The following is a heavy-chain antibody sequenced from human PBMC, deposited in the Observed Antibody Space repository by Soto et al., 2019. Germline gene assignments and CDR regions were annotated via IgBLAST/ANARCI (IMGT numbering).Heavy chain of an antibody. D-gene: IGHD7-27*01. CDR1: GFTFSSYA. J-gene: IGHJ3*02. CDR3: ARVQMEAWGAFDI. Sequence: GGSLRLSCAASGFTFSSYAMHWVRQAPGKGLEYVSAISSNGGSTYYANSVKGRFTISRDNSKNTLYLQMGSLRAEDMAVYYCARVQMEAWGAFDIWGQGTMVTVSS. CDR2: ISSNGGST. V-gene: IGHV3-64*01.